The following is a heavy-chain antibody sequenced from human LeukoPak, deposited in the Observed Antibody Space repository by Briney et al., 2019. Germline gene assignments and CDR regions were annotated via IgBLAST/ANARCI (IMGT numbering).Heavy chain of an antibody. CDR1: GDSASSNSAA. Sequence: SQTLSLTCAISGDSASSNSAAWNWIRQSPSRGLECLGRTYYRSKWYNGYAVSVKSRITINPDTSKNQFSLQLSSVTPEDTAVYYCARDRIEMATIMDYYYGMDVWGQGTTVTVSS. J-gene: IGHJ6*02. D-gene: IGHD5-24*01. CDR2: TYYRSKWYN. CDR3: ARDRIEMATIMDYYYGMDV. V-gene: IGHV6-1*01.